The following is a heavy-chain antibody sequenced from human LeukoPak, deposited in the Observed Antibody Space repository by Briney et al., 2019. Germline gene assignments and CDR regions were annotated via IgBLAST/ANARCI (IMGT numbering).Heavy chain of an antibody. CDR2: ISPSGSTK. CDR1: GFSFSSYE. V-gene: IGHV3-48*03. CDR3: TKLAVASADS. D-gene: IGHD6-19*01. J-gene: IGHJ4*02. Sequence: RAGGSLRLSCAASGFSFSSYEMNWVRQAPGKGLEWVSNISPSGSTKYYADSVKGRFTVSRDNAKNSLYLQMNSLRAGDTGVYYCTKLAVASADSWGQGTLVTVPS.